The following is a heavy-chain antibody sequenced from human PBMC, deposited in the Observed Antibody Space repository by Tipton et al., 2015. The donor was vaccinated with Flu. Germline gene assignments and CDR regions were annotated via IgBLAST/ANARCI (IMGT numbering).Heavy chain of an antibody. J-gene: IGHJ6*02. CDR2: LSYDGNKK. V-gene: IGHV3-30*15. CDR3: ARGDPGGSRDYYYQGLDV. D-gene: IGHD3-10*01. Sequence: RSLRLSCAASGFTFSSYAMHWVRQAPGKGLEWLALLSYDGNKKNYGDSVKGRITVSRDNSQNMLYLEISSLRVEDTAVYFCARGDPGGSRDYYYQGLDVWGQGTTVTVS. CDR1: GFTFSSYA.